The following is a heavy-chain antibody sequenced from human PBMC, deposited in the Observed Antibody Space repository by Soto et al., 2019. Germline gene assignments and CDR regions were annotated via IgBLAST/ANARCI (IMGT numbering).Heavy chain of an antibody. V-gene: IGHV3-23*01. Sequence: GGSLRLSCAVSGFTFSVFSMNWVRQAPGKGLEWVSAISGSGGSAYYAESVMGRFTTSRDNSKSTLFLQMNSLRAEDTAVYYCARDHGDSYFDYWGRGTLVTVSS. D-gene: IGHD4-17*01. CDR3: ARDHGDSYFDY. CDR1: GFTFSVFS. CDR2: ISGSGGSA. J-gene: IGHJ4*02.